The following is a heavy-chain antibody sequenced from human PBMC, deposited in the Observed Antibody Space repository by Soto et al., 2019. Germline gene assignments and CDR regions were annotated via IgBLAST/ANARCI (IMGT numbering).Heavy chain of an antibody. J-gene: IGHJ4*02. CDR3: ARMTSGDCGGDCYVFDY. CDR1: GGSISSGDYY. D-gene: IGHD2-21*02. Sequence: KPSETLSLTCTVSGGSISSGDYYRSWIRQPPGKGLEWIGYIYYSGSTYYNPSLKSRVTISVDTSKNQFSLKLSSVTAADTAVYYCARMTSGDCGGDCYVFDYWGQGTLVTVSS. CDR2: IYYSGST. V-gene: IGHV4-30-4*01.